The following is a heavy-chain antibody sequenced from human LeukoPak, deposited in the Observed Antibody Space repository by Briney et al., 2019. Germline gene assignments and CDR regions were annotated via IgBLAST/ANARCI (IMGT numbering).Heavy chain of an antibody. CDR3: XXDAFSSSSPHYYYGMDV. CDR1: GFTFSGYY. J-gene: IGHJ6*02. V-gene: IGHV3-11*01. Sequence: GGSLRLSCAASGFTFSGYYMSWIRQAPGKGLEWVSYISSSGSTIYYADSVKGRFTISRDNAKNSLYLQMNSLRAEDTAVYYCXXDAFSSSSPHYYYGMDVWGQGTTVTVSS. D-gene: IGHD6-6*01. CDR2: ISSSGSTI.